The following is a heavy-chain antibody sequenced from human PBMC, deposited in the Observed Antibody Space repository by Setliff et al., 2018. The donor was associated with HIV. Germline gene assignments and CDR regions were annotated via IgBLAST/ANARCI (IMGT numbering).Heavy chain of an antibody. CDR1: GFTFGDCA. V-gene: IGHV3-49*04. Sequence: LRLSCITSGFTFGDCAMTWVRQAPGKGLEWVGIIRSQPYGGTPEYATSVKGRFIISRDDSKSIAYLQMNSLKTEDTAVYYCTRVGPSGSWGQGTLVTVSS. CDR3: TRVGPSGS. J-gene: IGHJ5*02. D-gene: IGHD5-12*01. CDR2: IRSQPYGGTP.